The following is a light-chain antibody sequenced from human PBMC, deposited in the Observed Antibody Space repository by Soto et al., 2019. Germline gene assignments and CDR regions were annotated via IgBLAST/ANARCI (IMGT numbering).Light chain of an antibody. CDR3: SSYTSSSTPYV. V-gene: IGLV2-14*01. Sequence: QSALTQPASVSGSPGQSITISCPGTSSDVGGYNYVSWYQQHPGKAPKLMIYEVSNRPSGVSNRFSGSKSGNTASLTISGLQAEYEADYYCSSYTSSSTPYVFGTGTKLTVL. CDR1: SSDVGGYNY. CDR2: EVS. J-gene: IGLJ1*01.